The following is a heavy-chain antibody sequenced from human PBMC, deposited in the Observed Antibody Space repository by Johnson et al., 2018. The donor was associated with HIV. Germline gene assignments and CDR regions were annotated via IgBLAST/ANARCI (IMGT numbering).Heavy chain of an antibody. CDR2: ISCDGSNK. J-gene: IGHJ3*02. D-gene: IGHD2-15*01. Sequence: QVQLVESGGGVVQPGRSLRLSCAASGFTFSYYAMHWVRQAPGKGLEWVAVISCDGSNKYSQASPKGLFTISRDNFKNTLYLQMDSLRAEDTAVYFCAGEMVAAKDAFDIWGQGTMVTVSS. CDR3: AGEMVAAKDAFDI. CDR1: GFTFSYYA. V-gene: IGHV3-30-3*01.